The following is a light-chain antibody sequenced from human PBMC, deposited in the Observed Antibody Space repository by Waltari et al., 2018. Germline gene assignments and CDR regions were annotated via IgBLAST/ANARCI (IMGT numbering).Light chain of an antibody. J-gene: IGLJ2*01. Sequence: QSVLTQPPSASGTPGQRVTISCSGSNSNIGSNTVNWYQQVPGTAPKLLSYSNEQRPSGVPDRFAGSKSGTAASLAISGLQSEDEADYYCATWDDRLTGVVFGGGTKVTVL. CDR3: ATWDDRLTGVV. CDR2: SNE. V-gene: IGLV1-44*01. CDR1: NSNIGSNT.